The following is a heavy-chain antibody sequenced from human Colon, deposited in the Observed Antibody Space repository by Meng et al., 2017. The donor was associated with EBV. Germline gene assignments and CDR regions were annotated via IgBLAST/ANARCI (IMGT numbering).Heavy chain of an antibody. CDR3: ARDGGVTHIP. Sequence: QVRRRESGAGLVKPSGTLSLTCAVSGTSISTSNWWSWIRQSPGEGLEWIGAIYHNGQTNYNPSLKSRVSMSVDESKNEFSLNLKSVTAADTAVYYCARDGGVTHIPWGQGVLDTVSS. V-gene: IGHV4-4*02. CDR2: IYHNGQT. J-gene: IGHJ5*02. D-gene: IGHD2-8*02. CDR1: GTSISTSNW.